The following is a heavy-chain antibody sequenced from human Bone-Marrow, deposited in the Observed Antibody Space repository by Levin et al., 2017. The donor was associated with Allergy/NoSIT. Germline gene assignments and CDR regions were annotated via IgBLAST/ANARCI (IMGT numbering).Heavy chain of an antibody. Sequence: SETLSLTCAVSGGSISSDAYSWSWIRQPPGKGLEWIGYIYHIGRTYYNPSLKSRVTISVDRSKNQFSLTLTSVTAADTAVYYCASAVSTLYYYGMDVWGQGTTVTVSS. CDR3: ASAVSTLYYYGMDV. CDR2: IYHIGRT. V-gene: IGHV4-30-2*01. J-gene: IGHJ6*02. D-gene: IGHD4-11*01. CDR1: GGSISSDAYS.